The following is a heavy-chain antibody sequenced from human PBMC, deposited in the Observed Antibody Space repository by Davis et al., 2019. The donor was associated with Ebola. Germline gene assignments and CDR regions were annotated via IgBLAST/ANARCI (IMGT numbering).Heavy chain of an antibody. CDR3: VRHGDRGDTVKGMDV. CDR2: IHDSLAS. D-gene: IGHD3-10*01. J-gene: IGHJ6*02. V-gene: IGHV4-39*01. CDR1: GGSISGSVYF. Sequence: PSETLSLTCTVSGGSISGSVYFWGWIRQTPGTGLAWIGSIHDSLASQYNPSLKSRVTMSVDTSKTQFSLKMTSVTAADTAVYFCVRHGDRGDTVKGMDVWGQGTTVTVSS.